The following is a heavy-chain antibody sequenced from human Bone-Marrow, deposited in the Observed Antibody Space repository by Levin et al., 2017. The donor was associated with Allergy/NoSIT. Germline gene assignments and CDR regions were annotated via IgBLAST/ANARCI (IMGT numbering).Heavy chain of an antibody. CDR3: ARLTECFSGACYSYGWLDP. J-gene: IGHJ5*02. V-gene: IGHV4-59*08. CDR2: IQNSGNT. D-gene: IGHD2-15*01. CDR1: GDSIRDSY. Sequence: KPSETLSLTCSVSGDSIRDSYWTWIRQPPGQGLEWIGHIQNSGNTNYNPSLESRVAISVDTSKNQVSLKLNSVTATDTAVYFCARLTECFSGACYSYGWLDPWGQGILVTVSS.